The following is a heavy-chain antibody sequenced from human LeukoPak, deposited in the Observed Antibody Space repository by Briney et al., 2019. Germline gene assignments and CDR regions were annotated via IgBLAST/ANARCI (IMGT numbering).Heavy chain of an antibody. CDR1: GGSISSYS. J-gene: IGHJ6*03. V-gene: IGHV4-4*07. CDR2: IYTSGST. CDR3: ARLEWELPYHMDV. Sequence: SETLSLTCTVSGGSISSYSWSWIRQPAGKGLEWIGRIYTSGSTNYNPSLKRRVTMSVDTSKNHFSLKLSSVTAADTAVYYCARLEWELPYHMDVWGKGTTVTVSS. D-gene: IGHD1-26*01.